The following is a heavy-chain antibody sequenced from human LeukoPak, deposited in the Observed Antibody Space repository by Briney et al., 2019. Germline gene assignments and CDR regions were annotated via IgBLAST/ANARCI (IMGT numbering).Heavy chain of an antibody. CDR2: IHSSGRT. J-gene: IGHJ5*02. D-gene: IGHD3-10*01. CDR1: GASLPSYY. Sequence: PSQTLSPTCTVSGASLPSYYWSWIRQPPGKGPEWIGYIHSSGRTTYNPSLKSRVTISADTSKNQFSLKLSSVTAADTAVYYCARDCRSMVRGVIITNWFDPWGQGTLVTVSS. V-gene: IGHV4-59*01. CDR3: ARDCRSMVRGVIITNWFDP.